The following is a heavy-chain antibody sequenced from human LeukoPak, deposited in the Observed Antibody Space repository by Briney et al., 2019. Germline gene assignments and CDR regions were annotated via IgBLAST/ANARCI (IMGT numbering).Heavy chain of an antibody. CDR3: AKDARYSSSWYYFDY. CDR2: ISYDGSNK. J-gene: IGHJ4*02. D-gene: IGHD6-13*01. V-gene: IGHV3-30-3*01. Sequence: GGSLRLPCAASGFTFSSYAMHWVRQAPGKGLEWVAVISYDGSNKYYADSVKGRFTLSRDNSKNTLYLQMNSLRAEDTAVYYCAKDARYSSSWYYFDYWGQGTLVTVSS. CDR1: GFTFSSYA.